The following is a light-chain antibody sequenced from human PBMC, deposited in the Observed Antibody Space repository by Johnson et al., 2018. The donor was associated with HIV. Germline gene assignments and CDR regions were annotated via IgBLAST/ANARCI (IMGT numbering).Light chain of an antibody. J-gene: IGLJ1*01. CDR1: TSNIGNNY. Sequence: QSVLTQPPSVSAAPGQKVTVSCSGSTSNIGNNYVSWYQQLPGTAPKLLIYDNNKRPSGIPDRFSGSKSGTSATLGITGLQTGDEAEYCCGTWDSSLYSYVFGTGTKVTAL. CDR3: GTWDSSLYSYV. V-gene: IGLV1-51*01. CDR2: DNN.